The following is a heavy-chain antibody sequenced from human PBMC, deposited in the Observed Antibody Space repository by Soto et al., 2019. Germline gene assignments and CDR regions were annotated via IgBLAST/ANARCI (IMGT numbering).Heavy chain of an antibody. Sequence: EVQLLESGGGLVQPGGSLRLSCAASGFTFSSYAMRWVRQAPGKGLEWVSVISGSGGDTYYADSVKGRFTIARDNAKNTLYGHTNSLRAEDTAVYYCAKAISEDYAHLDHWGQGTLVTVSS. D-gene: IGHD3-16*01. J-gene: IGHJ4*02. CDR2: ISGSGGDT. CDR1: GFTFSSYA. CDR3: AKAISEDYAHLDH. V-gene: IGHV3-23*01.